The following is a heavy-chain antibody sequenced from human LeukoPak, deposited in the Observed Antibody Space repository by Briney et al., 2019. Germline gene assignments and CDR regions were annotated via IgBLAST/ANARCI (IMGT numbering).Heavy chain of an antibody. D-gene: IGHD6-13*01. J-gene: IGHJ4*02. CDR1: GGSISSYY. CDR3: AAAGSGYYDY. V-gene: IGHV4-59*01. CDR2: IYYSGSA. Sequence: PSETLSLTCTVSGGSISSYYWSWIRQPPGKGLEWIGYIYYSGSASYNPSLKSRVTISVDTSKNQFSLKLSSVTAADTAVYYCAAAGSGYYDYWGQGTLVTVSS.